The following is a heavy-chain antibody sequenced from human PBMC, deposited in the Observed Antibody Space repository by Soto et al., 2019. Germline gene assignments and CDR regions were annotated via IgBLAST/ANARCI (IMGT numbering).Heavy chain of an antibody. D-gene: IGHD3-16*02. J-gene: IGHJ3*02. CDR2: ISAYNGNT. CDR3: ARELLSYDYIWGSYQNAFDI. Sequence: ASVKVSCKASGYTFTSYGISWVRQAPGQGLEWMGWISAYNGNTNYAQKLQGRVTRTTDTSTSTAYMELRSLRSDDTAVYYCARELLSYDYIWGSYQNAFDIWGQGTMVTVSS. CDR1: GYTFTSYG. V-gene: IGHV1-18*01.